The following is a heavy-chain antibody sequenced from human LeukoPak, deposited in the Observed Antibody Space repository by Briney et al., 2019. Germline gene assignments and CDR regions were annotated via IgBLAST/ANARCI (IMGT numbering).Heavy chain of an antibody. CDR2: INQDGSAE. V-gene: IGHV3-7*04. D-gene: IGHD1-1*01. CDR1: GFTFSNYW. CDR3: ARDTSRNDLDY. Sequence: GGSLRLSCAASGFTFSNYWMNWVRQAPGKGPEWVANINQDGSAEYYVDSVKGRFTISRDNAKNSLYLQMNSLRAEDTAAYYCARDTSRNDLDYWGQGTLVTVSS. J-gene: IGHJ4*02.